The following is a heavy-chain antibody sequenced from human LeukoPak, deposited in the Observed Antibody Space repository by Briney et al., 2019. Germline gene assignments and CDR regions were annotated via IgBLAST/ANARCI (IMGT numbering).Heavy chain of an antibody. CDR2: SYNSGNT. V-gene: IGHV4-39*07. J-gene: IGHJ4*02. Sequence: SETLSLTCTVSGDSISSSSYYWGWIRQPPGKGLEWIGSSYNSGNTYYNPSLKSRVTISVDTSKNQFSLKLSSVTAADTAVYYCARDLGGGYSPFDYWGQGTLVTVSS. D-gene: IGHD1-26*01. CDR1: GDSISSSSYY. CDR3: ARDLGGGYSPFDY.